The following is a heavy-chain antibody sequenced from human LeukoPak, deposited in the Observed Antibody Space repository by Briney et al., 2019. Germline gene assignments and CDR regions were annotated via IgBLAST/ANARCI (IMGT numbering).Heavy chain of an antibody. J-gene: IGHJ4*02. V-gene: IGHV4-34*01. CDR2: IYHSGST. CDR1: GGSFSGYY. CDR3: ARGGSSSSSYGVDY. Sequence: SETLSLTCAVYGGSFSGYYWSWIRQPPGKGLEWIGSIYHSGSTYYNPSLKSRVTISVDTSKNQFSLKLSSVTAADTAVYYCARGGSSSSSYGVDYWGQGTLVTVSS. D-gene: IGHD6-6*01.